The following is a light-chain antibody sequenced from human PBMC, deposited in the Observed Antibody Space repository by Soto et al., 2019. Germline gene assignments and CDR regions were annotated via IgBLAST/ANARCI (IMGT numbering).Light chain of an antibody. V-gene: IGLV2-14*01. Sequence: QSALTQPASVSGSPGQSITISCTGTSSDVGAYIFVSWYQQYPGKAPKLMIYDITNRPSGVSNRFSGSKAGNTASLTISGLQAEDEADYYCVSFTTSKSYVFGTGTKVNV. CDR2: DIT. J-gene: IGLJ1*01. CDR1: SSDVGAYIF. CDR3: VSFTTSKSYV.